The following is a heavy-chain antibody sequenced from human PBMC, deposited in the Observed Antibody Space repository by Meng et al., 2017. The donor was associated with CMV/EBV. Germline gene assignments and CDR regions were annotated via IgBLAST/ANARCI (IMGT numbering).Heavy chain of an antibody. CDR2: VYSDGINT. V-gene: IGHV3-23*03. J-gene: IGHJ6*04. Sequence: GESLKISCAASGFTFSSYAMTWVRQAPGKRLEWVSVVYSDGINTYYADSVKGRFTIYRDDSKNMLYLQMNSLRVEDTAVYYCAKDRHYGDSRYFYGLGVWGKGTTVTVSS. CDR3: AKDRHYGDSRYFYGLGV. D-gene: IGHD4-17*01. CDR1: GFTFSSYA.